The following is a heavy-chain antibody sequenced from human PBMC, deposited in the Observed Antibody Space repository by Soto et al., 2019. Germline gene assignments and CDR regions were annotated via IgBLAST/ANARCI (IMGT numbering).Heavy chain of an antibody. Sequence: GASVKVSCKASGYTFTSYYMHWVRQAPGQGLEWMGIINPSGGSTSYAQKFQGRVTMTRDTSTSTVYMELSSLRSEDTAVYYCARDGQVVVAATPLFYYYYGMDVWGQGTTVTVPS. V-gene: IGHV1-46*01. CDR2: INPSGGST. J-gene: IGHJ6*02. CDR3: ARDGQVVVAATPLFYYYYGMDV. D-gene: IGHD2-15*01. CDR1: GYTFTSYY.